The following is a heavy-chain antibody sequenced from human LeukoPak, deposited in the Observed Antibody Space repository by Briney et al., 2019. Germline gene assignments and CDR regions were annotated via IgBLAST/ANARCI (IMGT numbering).Heavy chain of an antibody. CDR2: ISAYNGNT. D-gene: IGHD1-26*01. Sequence: ASVNVSFKASGYTFTIYGISWVRQAPGQGGEWMGWISAYNGNTNYAQKLQGRVTMTTDTSTSTAYMELRSLRSDDTAVYYCARGLRGPLDYWGQGTLVTVSS. V-gene: IGHV1-18*01. J-gene: IGHJ4*02. CDR1: GYTFTIYG. CDR3: ARGLRGPLDY.